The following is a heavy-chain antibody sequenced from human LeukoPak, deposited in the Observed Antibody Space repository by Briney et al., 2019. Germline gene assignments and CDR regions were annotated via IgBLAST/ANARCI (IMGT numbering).Heavy chain of an antibody. CDR1: GGSISSGGYY. Sequence: SETLSLTCTVSGGSISSGGYYWSWIRQPPGKGLEWIGYIYHSGSTYYNPSLKSRVTISVDRSKNQFSLKLSSVTAADTAVYYCARYTDIVVAGGWSDPWGQGTLVTVSS. CDR3: ARYTDIVVAGGWSDP. J-gene: IGHJ5*02. D-gene: IGHD2-2*01. CDR2: IYHSGST. V-gene: IGHV4-30-2*01.